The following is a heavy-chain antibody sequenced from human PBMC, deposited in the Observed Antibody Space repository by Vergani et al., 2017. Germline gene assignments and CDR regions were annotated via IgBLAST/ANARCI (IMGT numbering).Heavy chain of an antibody. D-gene: IGHD3-10*01. Sequence: EVQLVQSGAEVKRPGESLKISCKGSGYSFNNYWIGWVRQMPGKGREWMGIMYPGDSDTRYSPAFQGQVTLAADKSIGTAYLQWRSLKASDTAMYYCARTEYYGSGSFDPWGEGTLVTVSS. CDR2: MYPGDSDT. V-gene: IGHV5-51*01. J-gene: IGHJ5*02. CDR3: ARTEYYGSGSFDP. CDR1: GYSFNNYW.